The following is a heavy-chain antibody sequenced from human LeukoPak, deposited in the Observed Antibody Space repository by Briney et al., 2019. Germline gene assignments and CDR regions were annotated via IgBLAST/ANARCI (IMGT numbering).Heavy chain of an antibody. J-gene: IGHJ6*02. V-gene: IGHV4-31*03. CDR1: GGSISSGSYY. CDR2: TYYSGST. Sequence: PSQTLSLTCSVSGGSISSGSYYWSWIRQPPGKGLEWIGYTYYSGSTYYNPSLKSRVTISVDTSKNQFSLKLSSVTAADTAVYYCARVRSIAVAEYYYGMDVWCQGTTVTVSS. D-gene: IGHD6-19*01. CDR3: ARVRSIAVAEYYYGMDV.